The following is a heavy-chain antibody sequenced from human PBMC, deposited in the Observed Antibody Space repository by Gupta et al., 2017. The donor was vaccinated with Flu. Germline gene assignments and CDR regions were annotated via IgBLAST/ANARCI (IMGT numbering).Heavy chain of an antibody. CDR1: GFPFSGYA. CDR3: TRNPSCTSTNCPGYMVV. V-gene: IGHV3-73*02. CDR2: IRSKANIYAT. D-gene: IGHD2-2*01. J-gene: IGHJ6*03. Sequence: EVQLVESWRGLVQPGGSLKRSCAASGFPFSGYAMHWVRQASGKGLEWVGRIRSKANIYATAYAASVKGRFTISRDYSKNTAYLQMNSLKTEDTAVYYCTRNPSCTSTNCPGYMVVGGKGTTATVS.